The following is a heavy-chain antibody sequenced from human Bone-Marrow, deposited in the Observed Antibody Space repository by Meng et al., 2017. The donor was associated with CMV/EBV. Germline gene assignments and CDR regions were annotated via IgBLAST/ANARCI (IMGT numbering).Heavy chain of an antibody. J-gene: IGHJ5*02. D-gene: IGHD6-13*01. V-gene: IGHV4-34*01. CDR3: ARGFYSSSWHYWFDP. CDR2: INHSGST. Sequence: VYAGSSSGYYWRWIRQPPGKGLEWIGEINHSGSTNYNPSLKSRVTISVDTSKNQFSLKLSSVTAADTAVYYCARGFYSSSWHYWFDPWGQGTLVTVSS. CDR1: AGSSSGYY.